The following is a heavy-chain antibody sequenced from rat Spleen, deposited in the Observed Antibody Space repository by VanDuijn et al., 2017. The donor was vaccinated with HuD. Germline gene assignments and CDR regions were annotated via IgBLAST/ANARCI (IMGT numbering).Heavy chain of an antibody. CDR2: ITNASGRT. CDR3: ARHMWTGIPRPFDN. CDR1: GFTFNNYW. J-gene: IGHJ2*01. D-gene: IGHD1-4*01. Sequence: EVQLVESGGGLVQPGRSLKLSCVASGFTFNNYWMTWIRQAPGKGLEWVASITNASGRTYYRDSVRGRFTISRDNAENTLYLQMDSLRSEDTATYYCARHMWTGIPRPFDNWGQGVMVTVSS. V-gene: IGHV5-31*01.